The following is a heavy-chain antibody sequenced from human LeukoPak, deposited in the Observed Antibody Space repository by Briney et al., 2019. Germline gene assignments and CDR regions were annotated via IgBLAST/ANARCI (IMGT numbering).Heavy chain of an antibody. D-gene: IGHD3-9*01. V-gene: IGHV5-51*01. CDR2: IYPGDSDT. Sequence: GESLKISCKGSGYSFTNYWIGWVRQMPGKGLEWMGIIYPGDSDTRYSPSFQGQVTISADKSISTAYLQWSSLKASDTAMYYCARHFNLYYDILTGYSPGDAFDIWGQGTMVTVSS. J-gene: IGHJ3*02. CDR3: ARHFNLYYDILTGYSPGDAFDI. CDR1: GYSFTNYW.